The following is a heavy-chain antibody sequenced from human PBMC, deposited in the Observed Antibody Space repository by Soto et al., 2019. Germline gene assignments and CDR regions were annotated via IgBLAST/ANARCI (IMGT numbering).Heavy chain of an antibody. CDR3: ASTHIAVVTDAFDI. V-gene: IGHV4-59*01. Sequence: KASETLSLTCTVSGGSISSYYWSWIRQPPGKGLEWIGYIYYSGTTNYNPSLKSRVTISVGTSKNQFSLKLSSVTAADTAVYYCASTHIAVVTDAFDIWGQGTMVTVSS. D-gene: IGHD2-21*02. CDR2: IYYSGTT. J-gene: IGHJ3*02. CDR1: GGSISSYY.